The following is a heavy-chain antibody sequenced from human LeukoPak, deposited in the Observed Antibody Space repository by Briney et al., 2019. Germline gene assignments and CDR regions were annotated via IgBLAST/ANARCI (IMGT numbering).Heavy chain of an antibody. J-gene: IGHJ6*02. V-gene: IGHV1-2*04. D-gene: IGHD2-15*01. Sequence: ASVKVSCKASGYTFTGYYMHWVRQAPGQGLEWMGWINPNSGGTNYAQKFQGWVTMTRDTSISTAYMELSRLRSDDTAVYYCARGYCSGGGCYSDYYYGMDVWGQGTTVTVSS. CDR3: ARGYCSGGGCYSDYYYGMDV. CDR1: GYTFTGYY. CDR2: INPNSGGT.